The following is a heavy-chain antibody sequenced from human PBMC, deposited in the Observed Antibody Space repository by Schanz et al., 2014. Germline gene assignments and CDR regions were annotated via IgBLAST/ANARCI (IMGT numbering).Heavy chain of an antibody. CDR3: ARGGFGEVSYFDY. Sequence: EVQLLESGGGLVQPGGSLRLSCASSGFSFTTYAMSWVRQPPGRGLEWVSYIGNGGVTIYYADSVKGRFTISRDNSKNTLYLQMNSLRPEDTAVYYCARGGFGEVSYFDYWGQGTLVTVSS. CDR1: GFSFTTYA. D-gene: IGHD3-10*01. CDR2: IGNGGVTI. J-gene: IGHJ4*02. V-gene: IGHV3-48*01.